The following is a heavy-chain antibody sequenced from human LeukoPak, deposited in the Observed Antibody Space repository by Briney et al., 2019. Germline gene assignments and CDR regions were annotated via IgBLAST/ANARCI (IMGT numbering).Heavy chain of an antibody. D-gene: IGHD3-9*01. CDR3: ARDCCDILTGYGDFDY. V-gene: IGHV4-4*07. J-gene: IGHJ4*02. CDR2: IYTSGST. Sequence: SETLSLTCTVPGGSISSYYWSWIRQPAGKGLEWIGRIYTSGSTNYNPSLKSRVTMSVDTSKNQFSLKLSSVTAADTAVYYCARDCCDILTGYGDFDYRGQGTLVTVSS. CDR1: GGSISSYY.